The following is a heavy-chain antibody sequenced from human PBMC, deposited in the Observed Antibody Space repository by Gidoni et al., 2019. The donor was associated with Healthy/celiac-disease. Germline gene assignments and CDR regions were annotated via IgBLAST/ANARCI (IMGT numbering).Heavy chain of an antibody. CDR3: AKGGRGIAVASAVDV. CDR2: ISWNSGSI. J-gene: IGHJ6*02. CDR1: GFTFDDYA. Sequence: EVQLVESGGGLVQPGRSLRLSCAASGFTFDDYAMHWVRQAPGKGLEWVSGISWNSGSIGYADSVKGRFTISRDNAKNSLYLQMNSLRAEDTALYYCAKGGRGIAVASAVDVWGQGTTVTVSS. D-gene: IGHD6-19*01. V-gene: IGHV3-9*01.